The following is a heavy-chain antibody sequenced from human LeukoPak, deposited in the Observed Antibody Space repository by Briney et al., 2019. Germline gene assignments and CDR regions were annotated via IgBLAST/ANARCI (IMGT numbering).Heavy chain of an antibody. V-gene: IGHV4-59*01. CDR2: IYYSGST. CDR1: GGSISSYY. CDR3: ARDGGDAEYFQH. D-gene: IGHD2-21*02. Sequence: SETVSLTCTVSGGSISSYYWSWVRQPPGKGLEWIGYIYYSGSTNYNPSLKSRVTISVDTSKNQFSLKLSSVTAADTAVYYCARDGGDAEYFQHWGQGTLVTVSS. J-gene: IGHJ1*01.